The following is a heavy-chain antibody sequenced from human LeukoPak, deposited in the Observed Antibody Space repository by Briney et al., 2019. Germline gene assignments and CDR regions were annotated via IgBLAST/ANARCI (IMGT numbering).Heavy chain of an antibody. CDR2: IYYSGST. CDR1: GGSISSSSYY. V-gene: IGHV4-61*01. Sequence: SETLSLTCTVSGGSISSSSYYWSWIRQPPGKGLEWIGYIYYSGSTNYNLSLKSRVTISVDTSKNQFSLKLSSVTAADTAVYYCAREETSTYNWFDPWGQGTLVTVSS. J-gene: IGHJ5*02. CDR3: AREETSTYNWFDP.